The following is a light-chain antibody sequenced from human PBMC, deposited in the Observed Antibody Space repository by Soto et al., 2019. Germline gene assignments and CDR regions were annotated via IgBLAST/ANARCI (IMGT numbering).Light chain of an antibody. V-gene: IGKV1-5*01. CDR1: QTVSDF. CDR2: DAS. CDR3: QHYSSLPLT. J-gene: IGKJ1*01. Sequence: ASQTVSDFLAWYQHKPGEAPKLLIADASRLESGVPSRFSGGGSGTEFTLTISRLEPDDVAAYYCQHYSSLPLTFGQGTKVDIK.